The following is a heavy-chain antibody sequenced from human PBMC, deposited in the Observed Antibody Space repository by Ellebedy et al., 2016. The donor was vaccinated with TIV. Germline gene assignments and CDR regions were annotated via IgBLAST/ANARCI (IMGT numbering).Heavy chain of an antibody. V-gene: IGHV1-69*13. CDR1: GAIFRSYA. Sequence: ASVKVSCKASGAIFRSYAISWVRQAPGQGLEWMGGIIAIFGTANYAQKFQGRVTITADESTSTFYMELSSLRSEDTAVYYCARYSGYHFRGNYFDYWGQGTLVTVSS. D-gene: IGHD5-12*01. J-gene: IGHJ4*02. CDR2: IIAIFGTA. CDR3: ARYSGYHFRGNYFDY.